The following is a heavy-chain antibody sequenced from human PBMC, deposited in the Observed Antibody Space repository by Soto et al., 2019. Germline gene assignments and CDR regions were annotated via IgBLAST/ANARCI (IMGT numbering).Heavy chain of an antibody. CDR2: INHSGST. J-gene: IGHJ6*02. CDR1: GGSFSGYY. Sequence: LSLTCAVYGGSFSGYYWSWIRQPPGKGLEWIGEINHSGSTSYNPSLKSRVTISVDTSKNQFSLKLSSVTAADTAVYYCARALVVRGVIMGDYYYYYGMDVWGQGTTVTVSS. D-gene: IGHD3-10*01. V-gene: IGHV4-34*01. CDR3: ARALVVRGVIMGDYYYYYGMDV.